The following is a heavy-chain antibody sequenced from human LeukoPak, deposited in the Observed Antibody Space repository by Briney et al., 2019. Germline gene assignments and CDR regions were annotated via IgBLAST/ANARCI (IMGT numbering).Heavy chain of an antibody. J-gene: IGHJ4*02. D-gene: IGHD3-3*01. CDR2: IGNKVSSYAT. CDR3: AGNYDSWTGLNY. CDR1: GFTFSGSA. V-gene: IGHV3-73*01. Sequence: GGSLRLSCAASGFTFSGSAMHWVRQASGKGLEWVGHIGNKVSSYATEYAASLRGRFTISRGDSKDTAYLQVNSLKTEDTAVYYCAGNYDSWTGLNYWGQGTLVTVSS.